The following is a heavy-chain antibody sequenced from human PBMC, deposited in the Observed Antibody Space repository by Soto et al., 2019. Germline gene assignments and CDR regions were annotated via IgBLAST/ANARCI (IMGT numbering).Heavy chain of an antibody. CDR3: ARVQGPNYRTNYDLVTAPYYYYGMDV. D-gene: IGHD3-9*01. J-gene: IGHJ6*02. V-gene: IGHV5-51*01. Sequence: GESLKISCKGSGYSFTSYWIGWVRQMPGKGLEWMGIIYPGDSDTRYSPSFQGQVTIPADKSISTAYLQWSSLKASDTAMYYCARVQGPNYRTNYDLVTAPYYYYGMDVWAQVTTVTVSS. CDR1: GYSFTSYW. CDR2: IYPGDSDT.